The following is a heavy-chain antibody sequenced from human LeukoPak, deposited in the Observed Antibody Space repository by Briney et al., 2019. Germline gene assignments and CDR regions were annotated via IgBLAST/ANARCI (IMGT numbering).Heavy chain of an antibody. CDR2: INGDGSWT. CDR3: VSFYETY. Sequence: PGGSLRLSCVASGFTFNNYAMSWVRQAPGKGLVWVSHINGDGSWTTYADSVKGRFTISKDNAKNTVYLQMNNLRAEDTAVYYCVSFYETYWGRGTLVTVSS. D-gene: IGHD2-2*01. J-gene: IGHJ4*02. V-gene: IGHV3-74*01. CDR1: GFTFNNYA.